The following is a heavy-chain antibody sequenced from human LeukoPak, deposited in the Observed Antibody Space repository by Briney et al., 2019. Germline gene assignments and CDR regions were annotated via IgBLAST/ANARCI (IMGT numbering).Heavy chain of an antibody. J-gene: IGHJ2*01. D-gene: IGHD4-17*01. Sequence: GGSLRLSCAASGFIFSNYAMHWVRQAPGKGLEYVSAISSHGGSTYYANSVKGRFTISRDNSKNTLYLQMGSLRAEDMAVYYCARDPSVYGDYDWYFDLWGRGTLVTVSS. V-gene: IGHV3-64*01. CDR1: GFIFSNYA. CDR3: ARDPSVYGDYDWYFDL. CDR2: ISSHGGST.